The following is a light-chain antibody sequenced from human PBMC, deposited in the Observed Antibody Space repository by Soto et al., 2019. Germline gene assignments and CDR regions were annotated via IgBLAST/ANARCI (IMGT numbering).Light chain of an antibody. CDR2: KVS. J-gene: IGLJ1*01. V-gene: IGLV2-14*01. Sequence: QSALTQPASVSGSPGQSITISCTGTSSDVGGNKYVSWYQQYPGKVPKLLINKVSNRPSGVSNRFSGSKSGNTASLTISGLLAEDEADYFCTSSTSDSLYVFGTGTKLIVL. CDR1: SSDVGGNKY. CDR3: TSSTSDSLYV.